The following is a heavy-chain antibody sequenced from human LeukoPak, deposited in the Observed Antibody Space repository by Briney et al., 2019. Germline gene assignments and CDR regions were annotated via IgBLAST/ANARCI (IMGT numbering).Heavy chain of an antibody. V-gene: IGHV4-59*01. CDR2: INYSVST. CDR1: GGSISSYY. CDR3: ARVVYGDYAGDIYNWFDP. Sequence: PSETLSLTCTVSGGSISSYYCSWIRQPPGKGLEWIGYINYSVSTYNPSLKSRATMSVDTSKNQFSLKLSSVTAADTAVYYCARVVYGDYAGDIYNWFDPWGQGTQVTVSS. J-gene: IGHJ5*02. D-gene: IGHD4-17*01.